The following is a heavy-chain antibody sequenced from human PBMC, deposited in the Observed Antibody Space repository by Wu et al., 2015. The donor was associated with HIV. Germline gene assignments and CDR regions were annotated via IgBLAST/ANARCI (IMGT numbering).Heavy chain of an antibody. CDR3: AREGVIAIFGVVIHNWFDP. Sequence: QVLLVQSGAEVKKPGSSVQVSCKVSGGTFSNYAISWVRQAPGQGLEWMGGIIPIFGTSNYAQRFQGRVTITAAESTSTVYMELSSLRSEDTAVYYCAREGVIAIFGVVIHNWFDPWGQGTLVT. CDR2: IIPIFGTS. D-gene: IGHD3-3*01. V-gene: IGHV1-69*12. J-gene: IGHJ5*02. CDR1: GGTFSNYA.